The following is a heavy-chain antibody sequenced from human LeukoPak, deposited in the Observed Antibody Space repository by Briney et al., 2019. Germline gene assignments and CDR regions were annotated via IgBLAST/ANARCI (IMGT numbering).Heavy chain of an antibody. CDR1: GFTFSSYS. V-gene: IGHV3-30*03. Sequence: GGSLRLSCAASGFTFSSYSMNWVRQAPGKGLEWVAVISYDGSNKYYADSVKGRFTISRDNSKNTLYLQMNSLRAEDTAVYYCARDMGVEMATIFDYWGQGTLVTVSP. CDR2: ISYDGSNK. CDR3: ARDMGVEMATIFDY. D-gene: IGHD5-24*01. J-gene: IGHJ4*02.